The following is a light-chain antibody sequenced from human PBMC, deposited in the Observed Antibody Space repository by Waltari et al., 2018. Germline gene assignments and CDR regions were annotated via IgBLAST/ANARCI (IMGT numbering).Light chain of an antibody. V-gene: IGKV3-20*01. Sequence: ESVLTQSPGTLSLSPGERATLSCRASQSVISRYLAWYQQRPGQAPRLLIYGASTRATCIPDRFSGSGSGTDFTLTISRLEPEDSAVYYFQQYGSSPTTFGGGTKVEIK. J-gene: IGKJ4*01. CDR1: QSVISRY. CDR2: GAS. CDR3: QQYGSSPTT.